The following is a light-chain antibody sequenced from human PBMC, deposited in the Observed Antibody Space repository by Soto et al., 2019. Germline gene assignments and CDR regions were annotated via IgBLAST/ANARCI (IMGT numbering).Light chain of an antibody. V-gene: IGKV1-39*01. J-gene: IGKJ5*01. CDR1: QSISRN. CDR2: AAS. Sequence: DIQMTQYPSSLSASVVDRVTITCRASQSISRNLNWYQHKPGKAPKLLIYAASSLQNGVPSRFRGGGSGTVFTLSINSLQPEDFGTYYCQQSFTTASITFGQGTRLEIK. CDR3: QQSFTTASIT.